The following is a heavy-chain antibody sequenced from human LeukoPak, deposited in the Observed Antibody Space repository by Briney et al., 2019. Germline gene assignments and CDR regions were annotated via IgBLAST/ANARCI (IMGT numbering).Heavy chain of an antibody. Sequence: GGSLRLSCAASGFSFSSYGMSWVRQAPGKGLEWVSAISGSGGSTYYADSVKGRFTISRDNAKNSLYLQMNSLRAEDTAVYYCARGHQTRYYDFWSGSSSYFDYWGQGTLVTVSS. J-gene: IGHJ4*02. CDR1: GFSFSSYG. CDR2: ISGSGGST. CDR3: ARGHQTRYYDFWSGSSSYFDY. V-gene: IGHV3-23*01. D-gene: IGHD3-3*01.